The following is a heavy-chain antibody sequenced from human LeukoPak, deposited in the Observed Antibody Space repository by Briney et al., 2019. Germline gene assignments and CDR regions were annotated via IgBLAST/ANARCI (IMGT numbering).Heavy chain of an antibody. Sequence: ETLSLTCAVYGGSFSGYYWSWIRQPPGKGLEWVAHINQDGSARYYVDSVKGRFTISRDNAQDSVFLQMNSLIAEDTAVYFCAREGYSSSAATYWGQGTLVAISS. D-gene: IGHD4-11*01. J-gene: IGHJ4*02. V-gene: IGHV3-7*01. CDR2: INQDGSAR. CDR1: GGSFSGYY. CDR3: AREGYSSSAATY.